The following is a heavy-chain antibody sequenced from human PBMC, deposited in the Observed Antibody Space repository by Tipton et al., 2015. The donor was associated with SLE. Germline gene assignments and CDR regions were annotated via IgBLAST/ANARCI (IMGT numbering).Heavy chain of an antibody. V-gene: IGHV3-11*04. CDR1: GFTFSDYY. J-gene: IGHJ4*02. Sequence: SLRLSCSVSGFTFSDYYMTWIRQTPGKGLEWVSHMSSSGSSRNYADSVKGRFTISRDNAKNSLYLQMDRLRAEDSAVYYCARDTRRGRGYYFDIWGQGTLVTVSS. CDR2: MSSSGSSR. CDR3: ARDTRRGRGYYFDI.